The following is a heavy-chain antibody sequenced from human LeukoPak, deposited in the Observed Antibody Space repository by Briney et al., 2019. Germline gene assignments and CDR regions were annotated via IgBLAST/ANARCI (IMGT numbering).Heavy chain of an antibody. CDR3: ASALVGATRSFYMDV. CDR2: INPSGGST. CDR1: GYTFTSYY. V-gene: IGHV1-46*01. D-gene: IGHD1-26*01. Sequence: ASVKVSCKASGYTFTSYYMHWVRQAPGQRLEWMGIINPSGGSTSYAQKFQGRVTMTRDTSTSTVYMELSSLRSEDTAVYYCASALVGATRSFYMDVWGKGTTVTISS. J-gene: IGHJ6*03.